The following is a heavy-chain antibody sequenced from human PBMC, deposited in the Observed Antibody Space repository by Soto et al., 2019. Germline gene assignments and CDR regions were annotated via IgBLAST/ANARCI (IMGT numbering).Heavy chain of an antibody. CDR1: GDSINSYY. CDR3: ARQLTTPPLTFDY. D-gene: IGHD4-17*01. CDR2: IYHSGST. J-gene: IGHJ4*02. Sequence: PSETRSLTCTVSGDSINSYYWSWIRQPPGKGLEWIGYIYHSGSTNYNPSLKSRVTISVDTSKNQFSLKLSSVTAADTAVYYCARQLTTPPLTFDYWGQGTLVTVSS. V-gene: IGHV4-59*01.